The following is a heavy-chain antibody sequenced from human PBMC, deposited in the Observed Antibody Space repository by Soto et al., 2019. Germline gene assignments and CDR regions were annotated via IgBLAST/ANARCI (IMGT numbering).Heavy chain of an antibody. CDR2: ISSSGSTI. D-gene: IGHD3-3*01. CDR1: GFTFSDYY. Sequence: GGSLRLSCAASGFTFSDYYMSWIRQAPGKGLEWVSYISSSGSTIYYADSVKGRFTISRDNAKNSLYLRMNSLRAEDTAVYYCARENDFWSGYYMFGMDVWGQGTTVTVSS. V-gene: IGHV3-11*01. CDR3: ARENDFWSGYYMFGMDV. J-gene: IGHJ6*02.